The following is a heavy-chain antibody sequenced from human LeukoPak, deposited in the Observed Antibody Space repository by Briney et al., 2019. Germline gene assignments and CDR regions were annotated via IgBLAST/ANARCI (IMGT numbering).Heavy chain of an antibody. CDR1: GGSFSSYF. CDR2: IYPSGNT. V-gene: IGHV4-4*07. Sequence: SETLSLTCSVSGGSFSSYFWSWVRQPAGKGLEWIGRIYPSGNTNYNPSLKSRVTLSVDTSKTQFSLRLSSVTAADTAVYFCARDSHAYFDAFDIWGQGTMVTVSS. D-gene: IGHD2/OR15-2a*01. J-gene: IGHJ3*02. CDR3: ARDSHAYFDAFDI.